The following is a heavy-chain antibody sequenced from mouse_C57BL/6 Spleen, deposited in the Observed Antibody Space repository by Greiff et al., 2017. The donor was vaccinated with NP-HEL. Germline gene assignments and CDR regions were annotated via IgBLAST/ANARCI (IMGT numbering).Heavy chain of an antibody. V-gene: IGHV1-15*01. CDR1: GYTFPDYE. Sequence: QVQLKESGAELVRPGASVTLSCKASGYTFPDYEMHWVKQTPVHGLEWIGALDPETGGTAYNQKFKGKAILTADKSSSTAYMELRSLTSEDSAVYYCTRSGDYTWFAYWGQGTLVTVSA. CDR3: TRSGDYTWFAY. J-gene: IGHJ3*01. CDR2: LDPETGGT. D-gene: IGHD2-4*01.